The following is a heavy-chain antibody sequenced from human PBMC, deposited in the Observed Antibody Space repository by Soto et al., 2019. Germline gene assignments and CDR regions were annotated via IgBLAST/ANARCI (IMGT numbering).Heavy chain of an antibody. CDR2: IYYSGST. J-gene: IGHJ6*02. D-gene: IGHD2-2*01. Sequence: PSETLSLTCTVSSAPVSSSTYTWGWIRQPPGKGLDCIGCIYYSGSTYYNPSLNSRVTVSVDTSKNQFSLKVTSVTAADTAVYYCARLHGYCISSSCHGHYAMDVWGQGTTVTVSS. CDR1: SAPVSSSTYT. V-gene: IGHV4-39*01. CDR3: ARLHGYCISSSCHGHYAMDV.